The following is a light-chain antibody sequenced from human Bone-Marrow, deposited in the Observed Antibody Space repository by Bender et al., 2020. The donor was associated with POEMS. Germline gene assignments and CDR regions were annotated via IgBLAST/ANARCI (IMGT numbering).Light chain of an antibody. CDR2: DVG. V-gene: IGLV2-14*03. Sequence: LTQPQSVSQSPGETVTISCTGSGATVAGNYVQWYQQHPGKAPRLMIYDVGKRPSGVSYRFSGSRSGNTASLTISGLQPEDEADYYCCAYASSSSPYVFGTGTKVTVL. CDR3: CAYASSSSPYV. CDR1: SGATVAGNY. J-gene: IGLJ1*01.